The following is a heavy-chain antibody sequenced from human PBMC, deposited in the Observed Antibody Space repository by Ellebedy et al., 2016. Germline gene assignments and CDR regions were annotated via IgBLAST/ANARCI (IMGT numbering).Heavy chain of an antibody. CDR2: IYPGDSDT. CDR3: ARQYYYDSSGYSTWFDP. D-gene: IGHD3-22*01. V-gene: IGHV5-51*01. Sequence: GESLKISXKGSGYSFTSYWIGWVRQMPGKGLEWMGIIYPGDSDTRYSPSFQGHVTISADKSISTAYLQWSSLKASDTAMYYCARQYYYDSSGYSTWFDPWGQGTLVTVSS. J-gene: IGHJ5*02. CDR1: GYSFTSYW.